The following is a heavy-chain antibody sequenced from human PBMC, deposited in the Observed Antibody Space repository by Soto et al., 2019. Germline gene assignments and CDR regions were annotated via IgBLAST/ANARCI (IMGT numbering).Heavy chain of an antibody. D-gene: IGHD6-19*01. CDR1: GFTFNNYA. CDR2: ISSNGGST. J-gene: IGHJ5*02. Sequence: GGSLRLSCAASGFTFNNYAMHWVRQAPGKGLEYVSAISSNGGSTYYANSVKGRFTISRDNSKNTVYLQMGSLKPEDMAVYYCARGSGSGFXWGQGTLVTVSS. CDR3: ARGSGSGFX. V-gene: IGHV3-64*01.